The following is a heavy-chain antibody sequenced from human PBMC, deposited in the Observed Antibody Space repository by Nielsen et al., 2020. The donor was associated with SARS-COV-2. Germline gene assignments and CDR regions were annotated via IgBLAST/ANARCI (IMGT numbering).Heavy chain of an antibody. CDR2: IYYSGST. Sequence: SETLSLTCTVSGGSISSSSYYWGWIRQPPGKGLEWIGSIYYSGSTYYNPSLKSRVTISVDTSKNQFSLKLSSVTAADTAVYYCARWRLYYYGSGRVGQDYFDYWGQGTLVTVSS. V-gene: IGHV4-39*01. J-gene: IGHJ4*02. D-gene: IGHD3-10*01. CDR3: ARWRLYYYGSGRVGQDYFDY. CDR1: GGSISSSSYY.